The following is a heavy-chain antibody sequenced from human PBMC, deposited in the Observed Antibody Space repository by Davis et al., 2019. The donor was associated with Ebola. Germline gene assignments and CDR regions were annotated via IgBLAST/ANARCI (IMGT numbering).Heavy chain of an antibody. Sequence: PGGSLRLSCAASGFSFSTYTMKWVRQAPGKGLEWVPSISSTTSMYDYIYYADSVKGRFTISRDNAKNSLYLQMNDLRAEDTAMYYCAKSRINDYADIDSWGQGTLVTVSS. CDR3: AKSRINDYADIDS. CDR1: GFSFSTYT. CDR2: ISSTTSMYDYI. J-gene: IGHJ4*02. D-gene: IGHD4/OR15-4a*01. V-gene: IGHV3-21*06.